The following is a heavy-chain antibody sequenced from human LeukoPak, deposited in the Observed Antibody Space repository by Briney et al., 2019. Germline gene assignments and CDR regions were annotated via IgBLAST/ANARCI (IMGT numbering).Heavy chain of an antibody. Sequence: GGSLRLSCAASGFTFSSYSMNWVRQAPGKGLEWVSSISSSSSSYIYYADSVKGRFTISRANAKNSLYLQMNSLRAEDTAVYYCATVVVVPAATDYWGQGTLVTVSS. V-gene: IGHV3-21*01. CDR1: GFTFSSYS. CDR2: ISSSSSSYI. D-gene: IGHD2-2*01. J-gene: IGHJ4*02. CDR3: ATVVVVPAATDY.